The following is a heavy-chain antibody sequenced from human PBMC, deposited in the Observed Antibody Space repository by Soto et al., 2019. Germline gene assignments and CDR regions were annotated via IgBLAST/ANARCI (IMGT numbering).Heavy chain of an antibody. D-gene: IGHD3-9*01. J-gene: IGHJ6*02. CDR1: GYPFTHYG. Sequence: GASVKVSCKSSGYPFTHYGITWVRQAPGQGLEWMGWISPYNSNTNYGQTLQGRVTLTTDTSTSTVYMELRSLRSDDTAKYYCARLGFEYDTSTPYYNVLHYYGVDVWGQGTTVTVSS. CDR3: ARLGFEYDTSTPYYNVLHYYGVDV. CDR2: ISPYNSNT. V-gene: IGHV1-18*01.